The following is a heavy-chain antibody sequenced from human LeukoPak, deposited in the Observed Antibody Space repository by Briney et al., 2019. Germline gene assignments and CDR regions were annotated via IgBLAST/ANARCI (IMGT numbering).Heavy chain of an antibody. Sequence: SETLSLTCAVSGGSISSSNWWSWVRQPPGKGLEWIGEIYHSGSTNYNPSLKSRVTISVDKSKNQFSLKLSSVTAADTAVYYCARDKSLYYDSSGYDWGQGTLVTVSS. J-gene: IGHJ4*02. CDR3: ARDKSLYYDSSGYD. CDR2: IYHSGST. V-gene: IGHV4-4*02. CDR1: GGSISSSNW. D-gene: IGHD3-22*01.